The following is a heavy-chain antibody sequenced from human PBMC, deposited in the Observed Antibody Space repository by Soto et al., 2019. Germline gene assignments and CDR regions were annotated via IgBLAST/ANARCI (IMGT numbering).Heavy chain of an antibody. V-gene: IGHV4-30-4*01. J-gene: IGHJ4*02. CDR2: IYYSGST. CDR1: GGSISSGDYY. Sequence: QVQLQESGPGLVKPSQTLSLTCTVSGGSISSGDYYWSWIRQPPGKGLEWIGYIYYSGSTYYNPSLKSRVTISVDTSKNQFSLKLSSVTAADTAVYYCARGSFPHILRFLEWLPNDYWGQGTLVTVSS. CDR3: ARGSFPHILRFLEWLPNDY. D-gene: IGHD3-3*01.